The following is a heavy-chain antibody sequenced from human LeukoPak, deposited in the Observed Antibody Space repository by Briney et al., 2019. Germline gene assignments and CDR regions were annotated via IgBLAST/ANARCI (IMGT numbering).Heavy chain of an antibody. V-gene: IGHV4-61*02. CDR2: IYTSGST. D-gene: IGHD5-12*01. CDR1: GNSISSGDYY. Sequence: SQTLSLTCTVSGNSISSGDYYWSWIRQPAGKGLEWIGRIYTSGSTTYNPSLKSRVTISGDTSENQFSLRLNSVTAADTAVYYCARVYGSGYDFRGAFDIWGQGTMVTVSS. CDR3: ARVYGSGYDFRGAFDI. J-gene: IGHJ3*02.